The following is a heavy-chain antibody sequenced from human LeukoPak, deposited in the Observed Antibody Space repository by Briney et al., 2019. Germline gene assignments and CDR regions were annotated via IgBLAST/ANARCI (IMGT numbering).Heavy chain of an antibody. J-gene: IGHJ4*02. CDR2: ISGGGGST. D-gene: IGHD6-19*01. CDR3: ARANSREGAVANY. CDR1: GFTFTSYS. Sequence: GESLRLSCAASGFTFTSYSMNWVRQAPGKGLEWVSTISGGGGSTYYADSVKGRFTISRDNSKDTLYLQMNSLRAEDTAVYYCARANSREGAVANYWGQGTLVTVSS. V-gene: IGHV3-23*01.